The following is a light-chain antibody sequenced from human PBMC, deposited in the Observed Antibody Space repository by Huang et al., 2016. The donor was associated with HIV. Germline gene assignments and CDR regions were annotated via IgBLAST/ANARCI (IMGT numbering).Light chain of an antibody. Sequence: DIQMTRSPSSLSASVGDRVTITCRATQSVTKYLNWYQQKPGKVPKLLVYGSSSLQTGVPSRCSGSGSGTDFTLTISSLQPEDFATYYCQQSSSPPPTFGPGTKVDIK. CDR3: QQSSSPPPT. CDR1: QSVTKY. CDR2: GSS. J-gene: IGKJ3*01. V-gene: IGKV1-39*01.